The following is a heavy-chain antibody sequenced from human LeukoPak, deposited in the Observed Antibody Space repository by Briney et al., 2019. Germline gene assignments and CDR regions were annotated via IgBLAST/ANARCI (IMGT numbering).Heavy chain of an antibody. Sequence: PSETLSLTCTVSGGSLSSGSYYWSWIRQPPGTGLEWIGYTYYSGSTNYNPSLKSRVTISVDTSKNQFSLKLSSVTAADTAVYYCASPYSSSWYSPYYYYGMDVWGKGTTVTVSS. J-gene: IGHJ6*04. CDR3: ASPYSSSWYSPYYYYGMDV. V-gene: IGHV4-61*01. CDR1: GGSLSSGSYY. CDR2: TYYSGST. D-gene: IGHD6-13*01.